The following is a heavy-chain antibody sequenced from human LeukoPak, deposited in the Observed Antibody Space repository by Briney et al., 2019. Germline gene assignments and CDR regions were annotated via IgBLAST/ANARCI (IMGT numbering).Heavy chain of an antibody. V-gene: IGHV1-2*02. CDR2: INPNSGGT. Sequence: WASVKVSCKDSGYTFTGYYMHWVRQAPGQGLEWMGWINPNSGGTNYAQKFQGRVTMTRDTSISTAYMELSRLRSDDTAVYYCASISHYDSSGYYYPAYWGQGTLVTVSS. CDR1: GYTFTGYY. J-gene: IGHJ4*02. D-gene: IGHD3-22*01. CDR3: ASISHYDSSGYYYPAY.